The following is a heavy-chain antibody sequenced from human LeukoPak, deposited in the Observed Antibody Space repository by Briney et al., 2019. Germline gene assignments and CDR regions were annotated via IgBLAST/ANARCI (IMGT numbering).Heavy chain of an antibody. V-gene: IGHV1-69*13. J-gene: IGHJ4*02. CDR2: IIPIFGTA. CDR3: ARDPFQNPRGFPG. CDR1: GGTFSSYA. Sequence: GASVTVSCKASGGTFSSYAISWVRQAPGQGLEWMGGIIPIFGTANYAQKFQGRVTITVDESTSTAYMELSSLRSEDTAVYYCARDPFQNPRGFPGWGQGTLVTVSS. D-gene: IGHD5-12*01.